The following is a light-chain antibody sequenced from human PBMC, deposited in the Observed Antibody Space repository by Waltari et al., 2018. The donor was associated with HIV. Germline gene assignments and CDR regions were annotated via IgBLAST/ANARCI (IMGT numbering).Light chain of an antibody. J-gene: IGLJ3*02. CDR2: DVD. Sequence: AVTQPASVSGLPGQSTTISCTVDDSDFGLSNFVSWYQQPSGKPPKLILYDVDSRASGVSDRFSGSMSGNTASLTISGLRTEDEAHYYCASFTGDNTVMFGGGTEVTVL. CDR3: ASFTGDNTVM. CDR1: DSDFGLSNF. V-gene: IGLV2-14*03.